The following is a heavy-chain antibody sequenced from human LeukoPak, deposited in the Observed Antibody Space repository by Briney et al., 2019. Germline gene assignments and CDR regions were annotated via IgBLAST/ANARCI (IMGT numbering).Heavy chain of an antibody. CDR1: GFTFSGSA. Sequence: GGSLKLSCAASGFTFSGSAMHWVRQASGKGLEWVGRSRSKADNYATAYAASVKGRFTISRDDSKNTAYLQMNSLKTEDMAVYYCTRHPPEGFSSTSCMDVWGKGTTVTVFS. J-gene: IGHJ6*04. CDR2: SRSKADNYAT. CDR3: TRHPPEGFSSTSCMDV. D-gene: IGHD2-2*01. V-gene: IGHV3-73*01.